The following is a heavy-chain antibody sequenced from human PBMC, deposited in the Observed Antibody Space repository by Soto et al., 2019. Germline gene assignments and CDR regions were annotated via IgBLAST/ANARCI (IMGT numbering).Heavy chain of an antibody. D-gene: IGHD2-15*01. CDR1: GFTFTNYA. Sequence: GGSLRLSCAASGFTFTNYAMSWVRQAPGEVLEWLATISGSSSATFYADSVKGRFTLSRDNSKDTLYLQMNSLRAEDTAVYFCAKGGSAYCTGGSCYHPFDYWGQGTLVTVSS. CDR2: ISGSSSAT. V-gene: IGHV3-23*01. J-gene: IGHJ4*02. CDR3: AKGGSAYCTGGSCYHPFDY.